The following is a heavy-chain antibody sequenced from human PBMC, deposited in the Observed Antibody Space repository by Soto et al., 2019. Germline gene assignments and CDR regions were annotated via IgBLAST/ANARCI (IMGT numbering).Heavy chain of an antibody. CDR2: IWYDGSNK. Sequence: QVQLVESGGGVVQPGRSLRLSCAASGLTFSSYGMHWVRQAPGKGLEWVAVIWYDGSNKYYADSVKGRFTISRDNSKNTLYLQMNSLRAEDTAVYYCARGELGYCSGGSCYSGEDYYYYYGMDVWGQGTTVTVSS. J-gene: IGHJ6*02. D-gene: IGHD2-15*01. V-gene: IGHV3-33*01. CDR3: ARGELGYCSGGSCYSGEDYYYYYGMDV. CDR1: GLTFSSYG.